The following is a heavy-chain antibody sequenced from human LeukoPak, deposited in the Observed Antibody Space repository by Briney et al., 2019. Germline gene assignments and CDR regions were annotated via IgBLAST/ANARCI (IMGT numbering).Heavy chain of an antibody. J-gene: IGHJ5*02. V-gene: IGHV1-46*01. CDR1: GYTFTSYY. D-gene: IGHD2-15*01. CDR2: INPSGDST. Sequence: ASVKVSCKASGYTFTSYYMHWVRQAPGQGLEWMGIINPSGDSTSYAQKFQGRVTMTRDMSTSTVYMELSSLRSEDTAMYYCTEGYCSGGSCYQNWFDPWGQGTLVTVSS. CDR3: TEGYCSGGSCYQNWFDP.